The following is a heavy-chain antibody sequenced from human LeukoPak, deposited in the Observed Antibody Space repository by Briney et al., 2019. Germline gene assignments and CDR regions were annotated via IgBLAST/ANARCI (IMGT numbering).Heavy chain of an antibody. CDR3: AALHTGTFVDY. CDR2: IRYDGTTK. CDR1: GFTFSSHG. V-gene: IGHV3-30*02. D-gene: IGHD4-17*01. Sequence: GGSLRLSCAASGFTFSSHGMHWVRQVPGKGLEWLAFIRYDGTTKFYTDSVKGRFAISRDNSKNTLSLQMNSLRTGDTAVYYCAALHTGTFVDYWGQGTLVTVSS. J-gene: IGHJ4*02.